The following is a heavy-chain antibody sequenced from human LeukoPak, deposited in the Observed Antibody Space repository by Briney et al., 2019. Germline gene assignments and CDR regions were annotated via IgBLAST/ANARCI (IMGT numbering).Heavy chain of an antibody. J-gene: IGHJ4*02. CDR1: GFPFSGYG. D-gene: IGHD1-26*01. CDR2: IWSDGSKT. V-gene: IGHV3-33*03. Sequence: GGSLRLSCAASGFPFSGYGMHWVRQAPGKGLEWVAFIWSDGSKTYYADSVKGRFTISRDNSRNRLYLEMNSLRAEDTAVYYCAKESGGASKFDNWGQGTLVTVSS. CDR3: AKESGGASKFDN.